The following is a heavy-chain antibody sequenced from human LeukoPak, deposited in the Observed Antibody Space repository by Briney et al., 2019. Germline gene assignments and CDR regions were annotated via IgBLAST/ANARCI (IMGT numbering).Heavy chain of an antibody. CDR3: ARGSMIVVVITGFDY. V-gene: IGHV3-23*01. CDR1: GFTFSSYA. CDR2: ISGSGDNT. Sequence: GGSLRLSCAASGFTFSSYAMTWVRQAPGKGLEWVSGISGSGDNTYYADSVKGRFTISRDNSKNTLYLQMNSLRAEDTAVYYCARGSMIVVVITGFDYWGQGTLVTVSS. J-gene: IGHJ4*02. D-gene: IGHD3-22*01.